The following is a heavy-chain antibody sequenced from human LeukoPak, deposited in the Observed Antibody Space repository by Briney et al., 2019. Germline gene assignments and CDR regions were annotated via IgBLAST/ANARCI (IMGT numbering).Heavy chain of an antibody. V-gene: IGHV3-7*01. Sequence: GGSLRLSCADSGFTFSSYWMSWVRQAPGKGLEWVANIKQDGSEKYYVDSVKGRFTISRDNAKNSLYLQMNSLRAEDTAVYYCARGRQYYYYYYYMDVWGKGTTVTVSS. D-gene: IGHD5-24*01. J-gene: IGHJ6*03. CDR1: GFTFSSYW. CDR3: ARGRQYYYYYYYMDV. CDR2: IKQDGSEK.